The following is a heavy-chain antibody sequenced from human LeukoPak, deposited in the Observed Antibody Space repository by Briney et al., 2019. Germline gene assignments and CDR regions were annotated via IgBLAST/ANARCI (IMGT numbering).Heavy chain of an antibody. J-gene: IGHJ4*02. Sequence: SETLSLTCTVSGASISSDVYYWTWIRQPPAKGLEWIGYIYYSGTTSYNPSLKSRVTISADTSKNQFSLKLTSVTATDTAIYYCAGGTTVTPDYWGQGTLVTVSS. V-gene: IGHV4-30-4*01. CDR1: GASISSDVYY. CDR2: IYYSGTT. CDR3: AGGTTVTPDY. D-gene: IGHD4-17*01.